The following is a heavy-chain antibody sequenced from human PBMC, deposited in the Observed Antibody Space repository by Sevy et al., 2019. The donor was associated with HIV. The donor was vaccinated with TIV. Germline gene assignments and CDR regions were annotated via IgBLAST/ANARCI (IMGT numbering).Heavy chain of an antibody. CDR1: GFTFSSYS. V-gene: IGHV3-21*01. D-gene: IGHD3-10*01. Sequence: GGSLRLSCAASGFTFSSYSMNWVRQAPGKGLEWVSSISSSSSYIYYADSVKGRFTISRDNAKNSLYLQMNSLRAEDTAVYYCAILLGFSGSYLNYYMDVWGKGTTVTVSS. CDR3: AILLGFSGSYLNYYMDV. CDR2: ISSSSSYI. J-gene: IGHJ6*03.